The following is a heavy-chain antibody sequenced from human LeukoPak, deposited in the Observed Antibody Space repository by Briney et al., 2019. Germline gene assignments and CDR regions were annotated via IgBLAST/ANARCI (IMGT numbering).Heavy chain of an antibody. CDR1: GGSISSYY. V-gene: IGHV4-59*01. CDR2: IYYSGSN. J-gene: IGHJ4*02. CDR3: ARLTPPGYYDSSGYYQFDY. Sequence: SETLSLTCTVSGGSISSYYWSWIRQPPGKGLEWIGYIYYSGSNNYNSALKSQVTISADTSKNQFSLKLSSVTAADTAVYYCARLTPPGYYDSSGYYQFDYWGQGTLVTVSS. D-gene: IGHD3-22*01.